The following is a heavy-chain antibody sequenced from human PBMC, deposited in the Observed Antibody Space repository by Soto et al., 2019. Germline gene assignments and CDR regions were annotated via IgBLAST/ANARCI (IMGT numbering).Heavy chain of an antibody. J-gene: IGHJ4*02. V-gene: IGHV4-30-2*01. CDR2: IYHSGST. CDR3: ARHLGEGYFDY. CDR1: GGSISSGGYF. Sequence: SETLSLTCAVSGGSISSGGYFWSWIRQPPGKGLEWIGYIYHSGSTYYNPSLKSRVSISVDRSKNQFSLKLSSVTAADTAVYYCARHLGEGYFDYWGQGTLVTVSS.